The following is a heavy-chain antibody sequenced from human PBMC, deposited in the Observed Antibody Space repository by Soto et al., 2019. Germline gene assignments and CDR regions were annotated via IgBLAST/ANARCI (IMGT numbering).Heavy chain of an antibody. V-gene: IGHV2-5*02. CDR2: IYWDDGK. CDR1: GFSLRTSGVG. J-gene: IGHJ4*02. D-gene: IGHD4-17*01. CDR3: AHLTTGGFYFGY. Sequence: QITLKESGPTLVKPTQTLTLTCTFSGFSLRTSGVGVGWIRQPQGKALEWLALIYWDDGKRYSPSLKSRLTITKNTSKNQVVLRMTNMDPVDTATYYCAHLTTGGFYFGYWGQGTLVTVSS.